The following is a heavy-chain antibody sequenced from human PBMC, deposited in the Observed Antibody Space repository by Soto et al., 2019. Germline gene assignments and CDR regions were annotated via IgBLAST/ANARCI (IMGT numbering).Heavy chain of an antibody. CDR2: IYYSGST. Sequence: PSETLSLTCTVSGGSISSYYWSWIRQPPGKGLEWIGYIYYSGSTNYNPSLKSRVTISVDTSKNQFSLKLSSVTAADTAVYYCARAQYSSSSVYYYYMDVWGKGTTVTVSS. D-gene: IGHD6-6*01. J-gene: IGHJ6*03. CDR1: GGSISSYY. V-gene: IGHV4-59*01. CDR3: ARAQYSSSSVYYYYMDV.